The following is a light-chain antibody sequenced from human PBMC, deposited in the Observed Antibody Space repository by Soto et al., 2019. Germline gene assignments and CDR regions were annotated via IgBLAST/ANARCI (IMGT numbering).Light chain of an antibody. CDR1: QSIGSN. Sequence: EIVMTQSPATLSVSPGERATLSCRASQSIGSNLAWYQQKPGQAPRVLIYDASTRVSGIPASFSASGSGTEFTLTISSLQSEDFAVYYCQQYSNWPFTFGPGTRVDIK. CDR2: DAS. CDR3: QQYSNWPFT. J-gene: IGKJ3*01. V-gene: IGKV3-15*01.